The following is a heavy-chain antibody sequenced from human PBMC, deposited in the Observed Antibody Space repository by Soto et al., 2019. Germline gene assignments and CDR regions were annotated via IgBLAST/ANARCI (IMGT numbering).Heavy chain of an antibody. CDR1: GGSISSSNW. Sequence: QVQLQESGPGLVKPSGTLSLTCAVSGGSISSSNWWSWVRQPPGKGLEWIGEIYHSGSTNYNPSLKSRVTISVDKSKNQLSLKLSSVTAADTAVYYCARGFRQLALNGDYYYGMDVWGQGTTVTVSS. CDR2: IYHSGST. D-gene: IGHD6-6*01. J-gene: IGHJ6*02. CDR3: ARGFRQLALNGDYYYGMDV. V-gene: IGHV4-4*02.